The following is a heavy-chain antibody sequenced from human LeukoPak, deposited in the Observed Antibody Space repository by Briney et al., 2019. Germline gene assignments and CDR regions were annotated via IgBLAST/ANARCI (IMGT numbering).Heavy chain of an antibody. D-gene: IGHD3-22*01. V-gene: IGHV3-23*01. J-gene: IGHJ4*02. Sequence: GGSLRLSCAASGFTFSSYVMSWVRQAPGRGLKWVSTISGAGGTTYYADSVKGRFTISRDNSKNTLYLQMNSLRAEDTAVYYCTKVYDSSDKGIDYWGQGTLVTVSS. CDR2: ISGAGGTT. CDR3: TKVYDSSDKGIDY. CDR1: GFTFSSYV.